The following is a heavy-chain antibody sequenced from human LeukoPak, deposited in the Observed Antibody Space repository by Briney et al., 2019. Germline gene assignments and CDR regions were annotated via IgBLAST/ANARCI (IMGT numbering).Heavy chain of an antibody. CDR3: ARYGDYAVDNWFDP. Sequence: VASVKVSCKASGGTFSSYAISWVRQAPGQGLEWMGGIIPIFGTANYAQKFQGRVTMTRDTSISTAYMELSRLRSDDTAVYYCARYGDYAVDNWFDPWGQGTLVTVSS. CDR2: IIPIFGTA. V-gene: IGHV1-69*05. J-gene: IGHJ5*02. D-gene: IGHD4-17*01. CDR1: GGTFSSYA.